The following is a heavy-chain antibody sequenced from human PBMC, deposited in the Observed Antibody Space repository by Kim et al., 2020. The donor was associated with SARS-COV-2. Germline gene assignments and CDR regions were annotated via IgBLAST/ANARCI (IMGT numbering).Heavy chain of an antibody. CDR3: ARAKASSSWYFDY. V-gene: IGHV4-31*03. CDR2: IYYSGST. J-gene: IGHJ4*02. Sequence: SETLSLTCTVSGGSISSGGYYWSWIRQHPGKGLEWIGYIYYSGSTYYNPSLKSRVTISVDTSKNPFSLKLSSVTAANTAVYYCARAKASSSWYFDYWGQGTLVTVSS. D-gene: IGHD6-13*01. CDR1: GGSISSGGYY.